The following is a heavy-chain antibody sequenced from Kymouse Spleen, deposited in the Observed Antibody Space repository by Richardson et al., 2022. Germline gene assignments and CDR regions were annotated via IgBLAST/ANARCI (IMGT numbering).Heavy chain of an antibody. CDR1: GGSFSGYY. CDR2: INHSGST. Sequence: QVQLQQWGAGLLKPSETLSLTCAVYGGSFSGYYWSWIRQPPGKGLEWIGEINHSGSTNYNPSLKSRVTISVDTSKNQFSLKLSSVTAADTAVYYCARAYYGSGSYYIYYFDYWGQGTLVTVSS. J-gene: IGHJ4*02. CDR3: ARAYYGSGSYYIYYFDY. V-gene: IGHV4-34*01. D-gene: IGHD3-10*01.